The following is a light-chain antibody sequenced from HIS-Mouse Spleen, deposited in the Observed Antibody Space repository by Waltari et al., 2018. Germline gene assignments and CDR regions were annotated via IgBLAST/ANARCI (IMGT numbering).Light chain of an antibody. CDR2: EVS. Sequence: QSALTQPASVSGSPGPSITISCPGPSRDVGGYHSVSWSQPHPGKAPKLMIYEVSNRPSGVSNRFSGSKSGNTASLTISGLQAEDEADYYCSSYTSSSTLEGVFGGGTKLTVL. CDR1: SRDVGGYHS. CDR3: SSYTSSSTLEGV. V-gene: IGLV2-14*01. J-gene: IGLJ3*02.